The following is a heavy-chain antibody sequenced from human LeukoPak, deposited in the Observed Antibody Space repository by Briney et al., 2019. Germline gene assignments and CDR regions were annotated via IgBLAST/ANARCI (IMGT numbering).Heavy chain of an antibody. J-gene: IGHJ4*02. Sequence: GGSLRLSCAASGFTFSSYAMHWVRQAPGKGLEWVAVISYDGSNKYYADSVKGRFTISRDNSKNTLYLQMNSLRAEDTAVYYCARGPASNTYYYDSSGYYGPYYFDCWGQGTLVTVSS. CDR1: GFTFSSYA. CDR3: ARGPASNTYYYDSSGYYGPYYFDC. V-gene: IGHV3-30*04. D-gene: IGHD3-22*01. CDR2: ISYDGSNK.